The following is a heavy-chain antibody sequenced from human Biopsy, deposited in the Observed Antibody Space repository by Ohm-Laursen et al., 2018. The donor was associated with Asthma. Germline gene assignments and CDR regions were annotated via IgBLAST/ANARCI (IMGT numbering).Heavy chain of an antibody. J-gene: IGHJ6*02. Sequence: YSVKVSCKAPGGTFSNFAISWVRRAPGQGLEWLGGIMTVFGTTNYAQKFQGRVTITADESTSTAYMEVTSLRSEDTALYYCARCQVGYSSGWSLLLKKIYYSGMDVWGQGTAVTVSS. D-gene: IGHD6-19*01. CDR3: ARCQVGYSSGWSLLLKKIYYSGMDV. CDR1: GGTFSNFA. V-gene: IGHV1-69*01. CDR2: IMTVFGTT.